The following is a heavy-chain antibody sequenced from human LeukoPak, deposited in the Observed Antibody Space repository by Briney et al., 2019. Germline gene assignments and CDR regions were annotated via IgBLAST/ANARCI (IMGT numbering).Heavy chain of an antibody. D-gene: IGHD1-7*01. CDR3: ARGVITGTTDLYY. V-gene: IGHV1-8*01. J-gene: IGHJ4*02. CDR2: MNPNSGNT. Sequence: ASVKVSCKASGCTFTSHDINWVRQAIGQGLEWVGWMNPNSGNTGYAQKFQGRVTMTRNTSISTAYMELSSLRSEDTAVYYCARGVITGTTDLYYWGQGTLVTVSS. CDR1: GCTFTSHD.